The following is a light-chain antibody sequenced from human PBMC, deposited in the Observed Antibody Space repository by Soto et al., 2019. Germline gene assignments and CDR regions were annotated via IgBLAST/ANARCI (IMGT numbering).Light chain of an antibody. CDR3: QQCGSPST. Sequence: EIVMTQSPATLSLSPGERATLSCRASRSVSSNLARYQQIPGQAPRLLIYGASMRATGIPDRFSGSGSGTDSTLTISRLEPEDFAVYYCQQCGSPSTFGQGTRLEIK. J-gene: IGKJ5*01. CDR1: RSVSSN. V-gene: IGKV3-20*01. CDR2: GAS.